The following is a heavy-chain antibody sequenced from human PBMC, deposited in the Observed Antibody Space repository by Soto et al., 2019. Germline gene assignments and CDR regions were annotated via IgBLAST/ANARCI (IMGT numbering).Heavy chain of an antibody. CDR1: GGSISSYY. D-gene: IGHD6-6*01. CDR2: IYYSGST. V-gene: IGHV4-59*01. CDR3: ARRAGIAARPDYYYYMDV. J-gene: IGHJ6*03. Sequence: SETLSLTCTVSGGSISSYYWSWIRQPPGKGLEWIGYIYYSGSTDYNPSLKSRVTISVDTSKNQFSLKLSSVTAADTAVYYCARRAGIAARPDYYYYMDVWGKGTTVTVSS.